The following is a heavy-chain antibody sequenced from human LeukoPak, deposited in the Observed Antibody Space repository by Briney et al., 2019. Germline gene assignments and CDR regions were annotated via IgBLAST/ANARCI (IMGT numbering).Heavy chain of an antibody. CDR3: ARGVQLQPYDAFDI. CDR1: GYSFTTYW. J-gene: IGHJ3*02. V-gene: IGHV5-51*01. CDR2: IYPADSTA. Sequence: GESLKISCKASGYSFTTYWIGWVRQMPGKGLEWMGIIYPADSTAHYSPSFQGQVTISVDKSINTAYLQWSRLKASDTAMYYCARGVQLQPYDAFDIWGQGTMVTVSS. D-gene: IGHD1-1*01.